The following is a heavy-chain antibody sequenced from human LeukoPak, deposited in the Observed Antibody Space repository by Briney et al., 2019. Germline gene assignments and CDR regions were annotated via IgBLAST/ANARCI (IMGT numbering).Heavy chain of an antibody. CDR3: ARDVEAAGTNYFDY. CDR1: GGSISSGSYY. Sequence: SETLSLTCTVSGGSISSGSYYWSWIRQPAGKGLEWIGRIYTSGSTNYNPSLKSRVTISVDTSKNQFSLKLSSVTAADTAVYYCARDVEAAGTNYFDYWGQGTLVTVSS. J-gene: IGHJ4*02. D-gene: IGHD6-13*01. CDR2: IYTSGST. V-gene: IGHV4-61*02.